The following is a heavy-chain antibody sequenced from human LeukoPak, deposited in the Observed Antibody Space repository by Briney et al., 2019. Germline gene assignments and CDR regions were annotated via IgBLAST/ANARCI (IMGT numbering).Heavy chain of an antibody. CDR3: ARGGASYYDSSGYYFGY. CDR2: IFTTATT. D-gene: IGHD3-22*01. Sequence: SETLSPTCTVSGASISSYYWNWIRQPAGKGLEWIGRIFTTATTNYNPSLRSRVTMSVDTSKNWFSLKLTSVTAADTAVYYCARGGASYYDSSGYYFGYWGQGALVTVSS. CDR1: GASISSYY. V-gene: IGHV4-4*07. J-gene: IGHJ4*02.